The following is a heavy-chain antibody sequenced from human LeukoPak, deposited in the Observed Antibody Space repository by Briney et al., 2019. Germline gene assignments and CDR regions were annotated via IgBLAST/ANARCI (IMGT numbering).Heavy chain of an antibody. CDR3: ARRRYPGYSSGLFDY. V-gene: IGHV4-39*01. D-gene: IGHD6-19*01. J-gene: IGHJ4*02. Sequence: LETLSLTCTVSGGSISSSTYFWGWIRQPPGKGLECIGSIYYSGTTYYNPSLKSRVTISVDTSNNQFSLKLSSVTAADTAVYYCARRRYPGYSSGLFDYWGQGTLVTVSS. CDR1: GGSISSSTYF. CDR2: IYYSGTT.